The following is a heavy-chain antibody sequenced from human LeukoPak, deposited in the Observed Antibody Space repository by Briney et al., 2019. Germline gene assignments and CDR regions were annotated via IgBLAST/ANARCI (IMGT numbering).Heavy chain of an antibody. J-gene: IGHJ4*02. CDR3: ATRSIVGAPARPFDY. Sequence: GASVKVSCKVSGYTLTELSMHWVRQAPGKGLEWMGGFDPEDGETIYAQKFQGRVTMTEDTSTDTAYMELSSLRSEDTAVYYCATRSIVGAPARPFDYWGQGTLVTVSS. V-gene: IGHV1-24*01. CDR1: GYTLTELS. CDR2: FDPEDGET. D-gene: IGHD1-26*01.